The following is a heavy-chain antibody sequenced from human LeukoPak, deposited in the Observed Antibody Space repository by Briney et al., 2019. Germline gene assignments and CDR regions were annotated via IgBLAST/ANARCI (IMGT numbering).Heavy chain of an antibody. CDR1: GFPFSSYS. CDR3: ARGTTALMDV. V-gene: IGHV3-21*01. Sequence: GGSLRLSCAASGFPFSSYSMNWVRQAPGKGLEWVSSISSGTSFIYYADSVKGRFTISRDNAKNSLYLQMNSLRAEDTAVYYCARGTTALMDVWGKGTTVTVSS. CDR2: ISSGTSFI. D-gene: IGHD2-21*02. J-gene: IGHJ6*03.